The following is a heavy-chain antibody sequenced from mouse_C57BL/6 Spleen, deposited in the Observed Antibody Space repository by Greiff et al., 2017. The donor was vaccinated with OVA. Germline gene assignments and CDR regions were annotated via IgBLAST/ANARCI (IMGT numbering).Heavy chain of an antibody. CDR1: GYTFTSYG. J-gene: IGHJ2*01. V-gene: IGHV1-81*01. CDR2: IYPRSGNT. Sequence: VKLMESGAELARPGASVKLSCKASGYTFTSYGIRWVKQRTGQGLEWIGEIYPRSGNTYYNEKFKGKATLTADKSSSTGYMELRSLTSEDSAVYFCAREDYGSNLDYWGQGTTLTVSS. D-gene: IGHD1-1*01. CDR3: AREDYGSNLDY.